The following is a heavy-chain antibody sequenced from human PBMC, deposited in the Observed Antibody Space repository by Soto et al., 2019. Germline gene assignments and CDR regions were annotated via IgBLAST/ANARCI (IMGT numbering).Heavy chain of an antibody. CDR1: GFTFSSYS. V-gene: IGHV3-21*01. D-gene: IGHD3-10*01. J-gene: IGHJ4*02. CDR3: ARTYYYGSGSYGPVDY. Sequence: PGGSLRLSCAASGFTFSSYSMNWVRQSPGKGLEWVSSISSSSSYIYYADSVKGRFTISRDNAKNSLYLQMNSLRAEDTAVYYCARTYYYGSGSYGPVDYWGQGTLVTVS. CDR2: ISSSSSYI.